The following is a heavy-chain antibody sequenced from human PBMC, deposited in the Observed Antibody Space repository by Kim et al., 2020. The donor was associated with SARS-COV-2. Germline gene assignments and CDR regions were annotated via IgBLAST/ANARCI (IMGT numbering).Heavy chain of an antibody. CDR3: ARGYARSSGPLFDYYGMDV. D-gene: IGHD6-6*01. J-gene: IGHJ6*02. V-gene: IGHV1-2*06. CDR1: GYTFSDYY. Sequence: ASVKVSCKASGYTFSDYYMYWVRQAPGQGLEWMGRISPHSGGTNYAQKFQGRVTMTRDTSISTAYIELDRLRLDDTAVYYCARGYARSSGPLFDYYGMDVWGQGTTVTVSS. CDR2: ISPHSGGT.